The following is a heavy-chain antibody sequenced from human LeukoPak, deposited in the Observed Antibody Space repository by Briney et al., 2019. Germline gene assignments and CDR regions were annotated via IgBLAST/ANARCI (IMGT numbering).Heavy chain of an antibody. V-gene: IGHV3-53*01. J-gene: IGHJ4*02. CDR1: GFTFITND. D-gene: IGHD3-22*01. Sequence: GGSLRLSCAASGFTFITNDMTWVRQAPGKGLEWVSVIYTGGSTYYADSVKSRFTISTDNSKNTLYLQMNSLRAEDTAIYYCGRETISGSDIDYWGQGTLVTVSS. CDR2: IYTGGST. CDR3: GRETISGSDIDY.